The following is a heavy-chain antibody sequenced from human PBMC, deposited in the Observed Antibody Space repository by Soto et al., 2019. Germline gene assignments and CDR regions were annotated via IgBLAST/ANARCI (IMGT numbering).Heavy chain of an antibody. CDR1: GDSVSSNRSA. Sequence: SQTLSLACAISGDSVSSNRSAWNFVRQSPSRGLEWLGRTYYTSKWFNDYAVSVKSRITINPDTSKNQFSLQLNSVTPEDTAVYYCVGGLGAFDNWGQGTLVTVSS. D-gene: IGHD3-16*01. J-gene: IGHJ3*02. CDR2: TYYTSKWFN. CDR3: VGGLGAFDN. V-gene: IGHV6-1*01.